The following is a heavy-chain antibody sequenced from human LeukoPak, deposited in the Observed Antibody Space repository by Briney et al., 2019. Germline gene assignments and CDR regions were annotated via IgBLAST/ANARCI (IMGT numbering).Heavy chain of an antibody. D-gene: IGHD3-16*02. J-gene: IGHJ4*02. Sequence: ASVKVSCKASGYIFTGYYMHWVRQAPGQGLEWMGWINPNSGGTNYAQKFQGRVTMTRDTSISTAYMELSRLRSDDTAVYYCARGMITFGGVIVIPPYFDYWGQGTLVTVSS. CDR3: ARGMITFGGVIVIPPYFDY. V-gene: IGHV1-2*02. CDR1: GYIFTGYY. CDR2: INPNSGGT.